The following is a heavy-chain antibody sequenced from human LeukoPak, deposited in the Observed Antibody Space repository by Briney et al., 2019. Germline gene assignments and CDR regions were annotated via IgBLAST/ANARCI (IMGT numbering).Heavy chain of an antibody. D-gene: IGHD6-13*01. CDR1: GFTFSSYA. J-gene: IGHJ4*02. CDR2: ISYDGSNK. Sequence: GGSLRLSCAASGFTFSSYAMHWVRQAPGKGLEWVAVISYDGSNKYYADSVKGRFTISRDNSKNTLYLQMNSLRAEDTAVYYCARDVSAAAGSSPVDYWGQGTLVTVSS. V-gene: IGHV3-30*04. CDR3: ARDVSAAAGSSPVDY.